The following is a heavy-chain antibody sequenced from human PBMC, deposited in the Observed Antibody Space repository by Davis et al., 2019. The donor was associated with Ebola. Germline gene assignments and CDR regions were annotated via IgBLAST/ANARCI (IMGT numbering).Heavy chain of an antibody. CDR3: ARAFSYYYDSSGYSRFDY. D-gene: IGHD3-22*01. CDR1: GGTFSSYA. CDR2: IIPIFGTA. V-gene: IGHV1-69*13. Sequence: SVKVSCKASGGTFSSYAISWVRQAPGQGLEWMGGIIPIFGTANYAQKFQGRVTITADESTSTAYMELSSLRSEDTAVYYCARAFSYYYDSSGYSRFDYWGQGTLVTVSS. J-gene: IGHJ4*02.